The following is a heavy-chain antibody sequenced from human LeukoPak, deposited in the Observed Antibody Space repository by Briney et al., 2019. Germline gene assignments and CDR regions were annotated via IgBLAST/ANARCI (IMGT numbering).Heavy chain of an antibody. CDR2: IKQDGSEK. Sequence: GGSLRLSCAASGFTFSNYLMTWVRQAPGKGLEWVANIKQDGSEKYYVDSVKGRFTISRDNAKNSLYLQMNSLRGEDTAVYYCANWAGTTAGFSGPFDFWGQGTLVTVSS. CDR1: GFTFSNYL. CDR3: ANWAGTTAGFSGPFDF. J-gene: IGHJ4*02. D-gene: IGHD6-25*01. V-gene: IGHV3-7*01.